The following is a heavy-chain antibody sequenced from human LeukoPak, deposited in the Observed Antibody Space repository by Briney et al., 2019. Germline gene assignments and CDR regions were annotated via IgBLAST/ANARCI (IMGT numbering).Heavy chain of an antibody. CDR3: ATRRCSIAACLASSHHCMDF. CDR1: GFTFSNAW. V-gene: IGHV3-7*01. CDR2: IQQYGSEA. Sequence: PGGSLRLSCAASGFTFSNAWMNWVRQAPGKGLEWVANIQQYGSEAYYVDSVRGRFTVSRDNAKSSVYLQMNSLRAEDTAVYYCATRRCSIAACLASSHHCMDFWGKGTTVVVSS. J-gene: IGHJ6*04. D-gene: IGHD1-14*01.